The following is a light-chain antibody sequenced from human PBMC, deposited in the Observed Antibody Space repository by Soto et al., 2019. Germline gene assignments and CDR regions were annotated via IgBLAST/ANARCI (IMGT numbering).Light chain of an antibody. CDR1: SSDVGRYNY. Sequence: QSALTQPASVSGSPGQSITISCSGTSSDVGRYNYVSWYQQHPGKAPKLMIYEVNNRPPGVSNRFSGSKSDNTASLTISGLQAEDEADYYCCSYTTSSTYVFGTGTKVTVL. CDR3: CSYTTSSTYV. V-gene: IGLV2-14*01. J-gene: IGLJ1*01. CDR2: EVN.